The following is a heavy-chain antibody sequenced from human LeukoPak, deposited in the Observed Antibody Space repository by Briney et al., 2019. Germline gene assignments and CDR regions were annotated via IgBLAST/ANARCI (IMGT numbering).Heavy chain of an antibody. V-gene: IGHV4-34*01. J-gene: IGHJ6*02. CDR1: GGSFSGYY. CDR2: INHSGST. Sequence: SETLSLTCAVYGGSFSGYYWSWIRQPPGKGLEWIGEINHSGSTNYNPSLKSRVTISVDTSKNQFSLKLSSVTAADTAVYYCARQGRLYYYYGMDVWGQGTTVTVSS. CDR3: ARQGRLYYYYGMDV.